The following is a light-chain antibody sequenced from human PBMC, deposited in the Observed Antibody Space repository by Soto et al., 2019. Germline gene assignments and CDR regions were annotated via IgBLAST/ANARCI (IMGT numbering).Light chain of an antibody. CDR2: GAY. CDR3: QLYGSSPPYT. Sequence: EIVLTQSPGTLSLSPGERATLSCRASQSVSNSNLAWYQQKPGQAPRLLIYGAYSRATGIPDRFSGSGSGTDFTLTISRLEPEDFAVYYCQLYGSSPPYTFGQGTKLEIK. V-gene: IGKV3-20*01. CDR1: QSVSNSN. J-gene: IGKJ2*01.